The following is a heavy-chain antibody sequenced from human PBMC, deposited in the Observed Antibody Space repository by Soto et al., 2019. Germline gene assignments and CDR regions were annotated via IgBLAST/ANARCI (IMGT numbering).Heavy chain of an antibody. J-gene: IGHJ4*02. CDR3: SCGAAAGYFAY. Sequence: QVQLVQSGAEVKKPGASVKVSCKASGYTFTSYYMHWVRQPPGQGLEWMGIINPSGGSTSYAQKFQGRVTMTRDTATSTVYMELSSLRSEDTAVYYCSCGAAAGYFAYWGQGTLVTVFS. CDR1: GYTFTSYY. D-gene: IGHD6-13*01. V-gene: IGHV1-46*01. CDR2: INPSGGST.